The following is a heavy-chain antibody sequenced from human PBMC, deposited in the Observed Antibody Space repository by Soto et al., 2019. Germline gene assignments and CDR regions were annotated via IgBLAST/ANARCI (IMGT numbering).Heavy chain of an antibody. J-gene: IGHJ3*02. CDR3: AKILIGYSRSWSAFDI. Sequence: GGSLRLSCAASGFTFDDYAMHWVRQAPGKGLEWVSGISWNSGSIGYADSVKGRFTISRDNAKNSLYLQMNSLRAEDTALYYCAKILIGYSRSWSAFDIWGQGTMVTVSS. CDR2: ISWNSGSI. D-gene: IGHD6-13*01. V-gene: IGHV3-9*01. CDR1: GFTFDDYA.